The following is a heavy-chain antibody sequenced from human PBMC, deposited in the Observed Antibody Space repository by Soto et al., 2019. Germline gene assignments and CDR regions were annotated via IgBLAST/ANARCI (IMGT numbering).Heavy chain of an antibody. D-gene: IGHD3-22*01. Sequence: ASVKVSCKASGYTFTSYAMHWVRQAPGQRLEWMGWINAGNGNTKYSQKFQGRVTMTRDTSTSTVYMELSSLRSEDTAVYYCARDVGDSSSDYWGQGTLVTVSS. CDR2: INAGNGNT. J-gene: IGHJ4*02. V-gene: IGHV1-3*01. CDR1: GYTFTSYA. CDR3: ARDVGDSSSDY.